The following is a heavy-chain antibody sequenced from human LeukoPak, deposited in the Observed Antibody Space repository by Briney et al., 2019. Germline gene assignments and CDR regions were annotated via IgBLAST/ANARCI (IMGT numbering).Heavy chain of an antibody. CDR2: IYYSGST. J-gene: IGHJ5*02. Sequence: SETLSLTCTVSGGSISSYYWSWIRQPPGKGLEWIGYIYYSGSTNYNPSLKSRVTISVDTSKNQFSLKLSSVTAANTAVYYCARQENWFDPWGQGTLVTVSS. CDR1: GGSISSYY. V-gene: IGHV4-59*08. CDR3: ARQENWFDP.